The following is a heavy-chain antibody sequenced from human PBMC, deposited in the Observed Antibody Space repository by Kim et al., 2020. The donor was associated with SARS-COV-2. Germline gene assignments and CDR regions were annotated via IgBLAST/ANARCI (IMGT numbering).Heavy chain of an antibody. Sequence: GGSLRLSCTASGFTFGDYAMSWFRQAPGKGLEWVGFIRSKAYGGTTEYAASVKGRFTISRDDSKSIAYLQMNSLKTEDTAVYYCTRGDEVITMVRGVIIPPIFDYWGQGTLVTVSS. CDR2: IRSKAYGGTT. CDR1: GFTFGDYA. V-gene: IGHV3-49*03. D-gene: IGHD3-10*01. CDR3: TRGDEVITMVRGVIIPPIFDY. J-gene: IGHJ4*02.